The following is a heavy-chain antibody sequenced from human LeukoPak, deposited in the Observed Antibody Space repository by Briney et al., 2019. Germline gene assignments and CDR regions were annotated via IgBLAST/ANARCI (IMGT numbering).Heavy chain of an antibody. J-gene: IGHJ6*03. CDR3: ARDHGTYYDIWSGDYYYYMDV. CDR1: GYTFTSYG. CDR2: ISAYNGNT. V-gene: IGHV1-18*01. Sequence: ASVKVSCKASGYTFTSYGISWVRQAPGQGLEWMGWISAYNGNTNYAQKLQGRVTMTTDTSTSTAYMELRSLRSDDTAVYYCARDHGTYYDIWSGDYYYYMDVWGKGTTVTVSS. D-gene: IGHD3-3*01.